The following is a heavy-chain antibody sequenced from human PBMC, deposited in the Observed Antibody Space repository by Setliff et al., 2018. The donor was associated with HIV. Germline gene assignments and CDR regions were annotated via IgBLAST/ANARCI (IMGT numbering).Heavy chain of an antibody. D-gene: IGHD3-10*01. CDR2: ISPNGDIT. CDR1: GFTFTAYN. Sequence: GSLRLSCAASGFTFTAYNMAWVRQAPGKGLEWISAISPNGDITYYADSVKGRFTISRDNSKNTLYLQMNSLRVEDTAVYYCARALRGSGEDSWGQGTLVTVS. CDR3: ARALRGSGEDS. V-gene: IGHV3-23*01. J-gene: IGHJ5*01.